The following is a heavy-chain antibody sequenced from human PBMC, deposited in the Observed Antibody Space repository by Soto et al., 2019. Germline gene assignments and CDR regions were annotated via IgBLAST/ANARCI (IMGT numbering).Heavy chain of an antibody. Sequence: VRLSFAACGFTFSSFSMHWVRQAPGKGLEWVALISYDGSNKYYADSVKGRFTISRDKSKNTLYLQMNSLRAEDTAVYYCAKDRGWSSADLDYWGQGTLVTVSS. CDR1: GFTFSSFS. CDR2: ISYDGSNK. CDR3: AKDRGWSSADLDY. V-gene: IGHV3-30*18. J-gene: IGHJ4*02. D-gene: IGHD6-19*01.